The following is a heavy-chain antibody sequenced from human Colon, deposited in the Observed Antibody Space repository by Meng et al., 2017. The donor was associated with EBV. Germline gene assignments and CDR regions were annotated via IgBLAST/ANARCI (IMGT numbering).Heavy chain of an antibody. D-gene: IGHD4-17*01. J-gene: IGHJ4*02. CDR1: SASITSENDW. Sequence: QESGPGRVKTARTRSLTCDVSSASITSENDWWRCVRQPPGKALEWLGEVYHDGSTNYSPSVQSRVTISMDKSNNQFSLKLTSVNAADTAVYYCARDDDYGDYVAYWGQGILDTVSS. V-gene: IGHV4-4*02. CDR2: VYHDGST. CDR3: ARDDDYGDYVAY.